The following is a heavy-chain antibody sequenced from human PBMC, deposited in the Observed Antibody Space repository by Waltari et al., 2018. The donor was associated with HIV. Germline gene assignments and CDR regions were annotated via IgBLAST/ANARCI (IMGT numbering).Heavy chain of an antibody. CDR2: ITDTGAT. Sequence: RVAESGGGSVQPGGPLRLSCAASGFAARTHYFGWVRQAPGKGLEWVSLITDTGATYCADSVKDRFTISRDTSRDTVHLQMINLRAEDTAVYFCVREFNPRTTTSYYFDYRGQEPWSPSP. J-gene: IGHJ4*01. V-gene: IGHV3-66*01. CDR1: GFAARTHY. CDR3: VREFNPRTTTSYYFDY. D-gene: IGHD4-17*01.